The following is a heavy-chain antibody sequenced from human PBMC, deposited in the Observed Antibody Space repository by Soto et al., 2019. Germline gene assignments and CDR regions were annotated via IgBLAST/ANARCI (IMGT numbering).Heavy chain of an antibody. D-gene: IGHD3-10*01. Sequence: PSETLSLTCSVSGASITSDGYYWSWIRQFPGKGLEWIGHIYYSGNSYYNLSLGSRLLISVDTSKNQFSLKLSSVTAADTAVYYCARTVGSGSPDFDYWGQGILVTVYS. CDR2: IYYSGNS. CDR1: GASITSDGYY. V-gene: IGHV4-31*03. CDR3: ARTVGSGSPDFDY. J-gene: IGHJ4*02.